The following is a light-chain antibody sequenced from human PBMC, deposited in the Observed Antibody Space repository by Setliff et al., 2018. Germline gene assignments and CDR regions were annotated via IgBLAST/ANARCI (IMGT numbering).Light chain of an antibody. CDR2: DVS. CDR3: SSYSTRTSLEV. V-gene: IGLV2-14*03. CDR1: SSDIGAYDY. J-gene: IGLJ1*01. Sequence: QSVLTQPASVSGSPGQSITIYCIGSSSDIGAYDYVAWYQQHPGKAPKLMIYDVSHRPSGVSHRFSASKSGNTASLTISGLQVEDEADYYCSSYSTRTSLEVFGTGTKVTV.